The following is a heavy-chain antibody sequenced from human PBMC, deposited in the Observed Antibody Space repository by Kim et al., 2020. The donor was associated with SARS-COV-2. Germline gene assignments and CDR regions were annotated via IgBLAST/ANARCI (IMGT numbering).Heavy chain of an antibody. J-gene: IGHJ4*02. CDR2: IYYSGST. CDR3: ARSAYHSSWYYYFDY. CDR1: GGSISSSNYY. D-gene: IGHD6-13*01. Sequence: SETLSLTCTVSGGSISSSNYYWGWIRQPPGKGLEWIGSIYYSGSTYYNPSLKSRVPISLDTSKNHFSLKLSSVTAADTAVYYCARSAYHSSWYYYFDYWGQGTLVTVSS. V-gene: IGHV4-39*07.